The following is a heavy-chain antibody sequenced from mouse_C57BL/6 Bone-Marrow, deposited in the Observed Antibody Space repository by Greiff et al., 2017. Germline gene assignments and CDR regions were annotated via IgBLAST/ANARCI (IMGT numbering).Heavy chain of an antibody. V-gene: IGHV1-69*01. Sequence: QVQLQQPGAELVMPGASVKLSCKASGYTFTSYWMHWVKQRPGQGLEWIGEIDPSDSYTNYNQKFKGKSTLTVDKSSSTAYMQLSSLTSADSAVYYCAPLLPTGFDYWGQGTTLTVSS. D-gene: IGHD1-2*01. CDR1: GYTFTSYW. CDR3: APLLPTGFDY. J-gene: IGHJ2*01. CDR2: IDPSDSYT.